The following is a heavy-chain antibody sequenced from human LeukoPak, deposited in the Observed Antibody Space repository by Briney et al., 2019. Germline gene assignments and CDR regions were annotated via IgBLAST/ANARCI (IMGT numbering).Heavy chain of an antibody. CDR1: GYTFIAYY. Sequence: SCRASGYTFIAYYMHWVRQAPGKGLEWVAVISYDGSNKYYADSVKGRFTISRDNSKNTLYLQMNSLRAEDTAVYYCAKDLGWLQPPDYWGQGTLVTVSS. D-gene: IGHD5-24*01. V-gene: IGHV3-30*18. J-gene: IGHJ4*02. CDR2: ISYDGSNK. CDR3: AKDLGWLQPPDY.